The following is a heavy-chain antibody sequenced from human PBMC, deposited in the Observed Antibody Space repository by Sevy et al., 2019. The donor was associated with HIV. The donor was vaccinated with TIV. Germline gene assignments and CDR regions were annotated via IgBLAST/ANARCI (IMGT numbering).Heavy chain of an antibody. CDR1: GFTFSSYG. CDR2: IWYEGSNK. V-gene: IGHV3-33*01. CDR3: ARANKRYCSSTSCYGMDV. Sequence: GGSLRLSCAASGFTFSSYGMHWVHQAPGKGLEWVAVIWYEGSNKYYADSVKGRFTISRDNSKNTLYLQMNSLRAEDTAVYYCARANKRYCSSTSCYGMDVWGQGTTVTVSS. D-gene: IGHD2-2*01. J-gene: IGHJ6*02.